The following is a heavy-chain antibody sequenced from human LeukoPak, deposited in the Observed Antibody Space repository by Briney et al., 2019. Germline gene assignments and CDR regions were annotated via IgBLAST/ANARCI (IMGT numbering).Heavy chain of an antibody. CDR3: ARGRGGTVVRGYLDY. Sequence: ASVKVSCKASGYTFTNCDIMWVRQATGQGPGWMGWMNSNTGNTGSAQKFQGRVTMTRDTSINTAYMELHSLTSEDTAVYYCARGRGGTVVRGYLDYWGQGTLVTVSS. CDR1: GYTFTNCD. V-gene: IGHV1-8*01. D-gene: IGHD3-10*01. CDR2: MNSNTGNT. J-gene: IGHJ4*02.